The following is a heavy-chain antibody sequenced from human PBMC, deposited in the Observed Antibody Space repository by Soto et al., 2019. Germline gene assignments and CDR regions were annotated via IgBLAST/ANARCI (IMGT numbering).Heavy chain of an antibody. CDR3: ATWHEREHAYDV. D-gene: IGHD1-1*01. Sequence: DVQLVESGGGLIQPGESLRLSCAAFGLTISGKKYVAWVRQAPGKGLEWVSALYDVSGSFYADSVKGRFTTSGDSSKTTVYLQMNDLRPDDTAVYYCATWHEREHAYDVWGQGTTVSVSS. V-gene: IGHV3-53*01. CDR2: LYDVSGS. CDR1: GLTISGKKY. J-gene: IGHJ3*01.